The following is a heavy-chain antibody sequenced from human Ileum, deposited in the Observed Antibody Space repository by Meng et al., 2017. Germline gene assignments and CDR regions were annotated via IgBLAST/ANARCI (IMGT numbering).Heavy chain of an antibody. D-gene: IGHD1-26*01. CDR1: GFTFTNYF. V-gene: IGHV3-7*01. Sequence: GESLKISCAASGFTFTNYFMGWVRQAPGKGLEWVANMNEDGSHKLYVDSVRGRFTISRDNAKNSVVLQMDSLSPDDTAVYYCARGVREGGWGQGSLVASSS. J-gene: IGHJ4*02. CDR2: MNEDGSHK. CDR3: ARGVREGG.